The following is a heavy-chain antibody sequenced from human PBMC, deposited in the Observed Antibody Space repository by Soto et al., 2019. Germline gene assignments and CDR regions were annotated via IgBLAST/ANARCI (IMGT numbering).Heavy chain of an antibody. CDR1: GFTFSDYY. V-gene: IGHV3-11*01. J-gene: IGHJ4*02. CDR3: ALAGYDSNYYAVTPLTAGHF. CDR2: ISSSGSII. Sequence: QVQLVVSGGGLVKPEGSLRISCAASGFTFSDYYMGWIRQAPGKGLEWVSYISSSGSIISYAASVKGRFTISRDNAKNSLHLQMHSLRADDTAVYYCALAGYDSNYYAVTPLTAGHFWGQGTLVTVSS. D-gene: IGHD4-4*01.